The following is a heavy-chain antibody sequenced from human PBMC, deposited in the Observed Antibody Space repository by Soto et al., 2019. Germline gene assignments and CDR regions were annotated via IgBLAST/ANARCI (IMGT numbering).Heavy chain of an antibody. Sequence: DVQLLESGGGIVQPGGSLRLSCTASGFPFISYWMHWVRQAPGKGLVWVSRISSGGSTINYADSVKGRFTISRDNAKNTVDLKMNSLRGEDTAVYFFVRGAYRANSVETWGQGTLVTVSS. D-gene: IGHD2-8*01. CDR2: ISSGGSTI. J-gene: IGHJ5*02. V-gene: IGHV3-74*01. CDR3: VRGAYRANSVET. CDR1: GFPFISYW.